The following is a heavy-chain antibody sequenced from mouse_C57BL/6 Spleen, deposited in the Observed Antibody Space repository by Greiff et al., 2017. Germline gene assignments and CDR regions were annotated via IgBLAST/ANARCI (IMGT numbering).Heavy chain of an antibody. D-gene: IGHD1-1*01. J-gene: IGHJ2*01. Sequence: EVQVVESGGGLVKPGGSLKLSCAASGFTFSDYGMHWVRQAPEKGLEWVAYISSGSSTIYYADTVKGRFTISSDNAKNTLFLQMTSLRSEDTAMYYCARDYGSLFDYWGQGTTLTVSS. V-gene: IGHV5-17*01. CDR3: ARDYGSLFDY. CDR2: ISSGSSTI. CDR1: GFTFSDYG.